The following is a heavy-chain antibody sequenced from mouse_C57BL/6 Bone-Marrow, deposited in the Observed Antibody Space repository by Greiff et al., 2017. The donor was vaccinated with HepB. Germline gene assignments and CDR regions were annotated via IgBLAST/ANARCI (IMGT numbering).Heavy chain of an antibody. J-gene: IGHJ3*01. V-gene: IGHV14-4*01. CDR2: IDPENGDT. CDR1: GFNIKNTY. CDR3: TSYGSSYDWFAY. Sequence: VQLQQSVAELVRPGASVKLSCTASGFNIKNTYMHWVKQRPEQGLEWIGWIDPENGDTEYASKFQGKATITADTSSNTAYLQLSSLTSEDTAVYYCTSYGSSYDWFAYWGQGTLVTVSA. D-gene: IGHD1-1*01.